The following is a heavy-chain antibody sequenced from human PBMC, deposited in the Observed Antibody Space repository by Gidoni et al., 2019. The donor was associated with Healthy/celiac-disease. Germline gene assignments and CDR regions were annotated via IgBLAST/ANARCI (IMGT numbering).Heavy chain of an antibody. CDR2: ISSSSSYI. V-gene: IGHV3-21*01. D-gene: IGHD4-17*01. CDR3: ARVMTSLAMDY. Sequence: EVQLVESGGGLVKPGGSLSLSCAASGFTFSSYSMNWVRQAPGKGLEWVSSISSSSSYIYYADSVKGRFTISRDNAKNSLYLQMNSLRAEDTAVYYCARVMTSLAMDYWGQGTLVTVSS. CDR1: GFTFSSYS. J-gene: IGHJ4*02.